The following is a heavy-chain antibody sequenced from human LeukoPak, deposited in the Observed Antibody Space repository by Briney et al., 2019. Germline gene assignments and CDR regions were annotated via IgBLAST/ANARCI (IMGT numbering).Heavy chain of an antibody. D-gene: IGHD3-10*01. V-gene: IGHV5-51*01. CDR1: GYTLSTYW. J-gene: IGHJ4*02. Sequence: GESLKISCKGSGYTLSTYWIGWVRQMPEKGLEWMGIIYPGDSDTRYSPSFQGQVTISADKSISTAYLQWSSLKASDTAMYYCARAMTMVRYFDYWGQGTLVTVSS. CDR3: ARAMTMVRYFDY. CDR2: IYPGDSDT.